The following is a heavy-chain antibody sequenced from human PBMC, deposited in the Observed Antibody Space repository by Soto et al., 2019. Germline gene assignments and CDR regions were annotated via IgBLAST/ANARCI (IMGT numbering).Heavy chain of an antibody. V-gene: IGHV4-30-4*01. CDR2: IYYSGST. J-gene: IGHJ4*02. D-gene: IGHD6-13*01. CDR3: ARALPMIAAAGTAPYYFDY. CDR1: GGSISSGDYY. Sequence: SETLSLTCTVSGGSISSGDYYWIWIRQPPGKGLEWIGYIYYSGSTYYNPSLKSRVTISVDTSKNQFSLKLSSVTAADTAVYYCARALPMIAAAGTAPYYFDYWGQGTLVTVSS.